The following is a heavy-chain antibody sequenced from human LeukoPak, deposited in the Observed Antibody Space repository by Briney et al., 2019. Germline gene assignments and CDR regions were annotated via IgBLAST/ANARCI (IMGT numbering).Heavy chain of an antibody. V-gene: IGHV4-34*01. CDR1: GGSFSNYY. J-gene: IGHJ6*03. Sequence: SETLSLTCAVYGGSFSNYYWSWIRQTPGKGRGGIGEINDSGRTNYNPSLMSRVTVSVDTSKNQFSLRLTSVTATDTAVYYCARRWNYGRNYYIDVWGKGAAVSVSS. CDR2: INDSGRT. D-gene: IGHD1-7*01. CDR3: ARRWNYGRNYYIDV.